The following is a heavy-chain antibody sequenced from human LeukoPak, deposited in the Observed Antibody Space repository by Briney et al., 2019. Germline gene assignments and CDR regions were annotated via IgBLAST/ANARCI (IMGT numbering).Heavy chain of an antibody. Sequence: SVKVSCKASGGTFSGYAISWVRQAPGQGLKWMGGIIPIFGTANYAQKFQGRVTITADESTSTAYMELSSLRSEDTAVYYCARGLYDFWSGRNWFDPWGQGTLVTVSS. D-gene: IGHD3-3*01. CDR3: ARGLYDFWSGRNWFDP. CDR2: IIPIFGTA. J-gene: IGHJ5*02. CDR1: GGTFSGYA. V-gene: IGHV1-69*01.